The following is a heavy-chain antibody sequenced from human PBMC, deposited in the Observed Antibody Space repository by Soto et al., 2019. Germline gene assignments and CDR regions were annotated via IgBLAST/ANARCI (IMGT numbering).Heavy chain of an antibody. D-gene: IGHD2-2*01. V-gene: IGHV4-39*01. CDR2: IYSSGST. J-gene: IGHJ6*02. CDR3: ARPGYCSSTSCYADGMDV. Sequence: QLQLQESGPGLVKPSETLSLTCTVSGGSISSSSYYWGWIRQPPGQGLEWIGSIYSSGSTYYNPSLKSRVTISVDTSKNQFSLKLSSVTAADTAVYYCARPGYCSSTSCYADGMDVWGQGTTVTVSS. CDR1: GGSISSSSYY.